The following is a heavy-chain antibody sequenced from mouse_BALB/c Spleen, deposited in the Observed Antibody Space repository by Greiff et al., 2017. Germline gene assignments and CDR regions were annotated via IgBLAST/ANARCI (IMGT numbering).Heavy chain of an antibody. V-gene: IGHV10-1*02. D-gene: IGHD2-4*01. CDR3: VRRGDYDDDAWFAY. CDR2: IRSKSNNYAT. CDR1: GFTFNTYA. Sequence: GGGLVQPKGSLKLSCAASGFTFNTYAMNWVRQAPGKGLEWVARIRSKSNNYATYYADSVKDRFTISRDDSQSMLYLQMNNLKTEDTAMYYCVRRGDYDDDAWFAYWGQGTLVTVSA. J-gene: IGHJ3*01.